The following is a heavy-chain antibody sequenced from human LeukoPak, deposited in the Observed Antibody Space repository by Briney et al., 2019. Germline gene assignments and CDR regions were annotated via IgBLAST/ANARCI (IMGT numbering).Heavy chain of an antibody. CDR3: ARGTVWGIPAAMGDWFDP. CDR1: GFTFSSYT. Sequence: GGSLRLSCAASGFTFSSYTMSWVRQAPGKGLEWVSTITTSDGNTYYADSVKGRFTVSRDNSKNTLYLQMNSLRAEDTAVYYCARGTVWGIPAAMGDWFDPWGQGTLVTVSS. V-gene: IGHV3-23*01. D-gene: IGHD2-2*01. J-gene: IGHJ5*02. CDR2: ITTSDGNT.